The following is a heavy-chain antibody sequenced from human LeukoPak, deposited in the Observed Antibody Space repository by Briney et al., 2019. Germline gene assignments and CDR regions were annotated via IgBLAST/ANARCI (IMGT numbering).Heavy chain of an antibody. CDR1: GGSISSGSYY. V-gene: IGHV4-61*02. CDR2: IYTSGST. D-gene: IGHD3-16*01. CDR3: ARHRPPRAGWGRKHYYMDV. J-gene: IGHJ6*03. Sequence: PSETLSLTCTVSGGSISSGSYYWSWIRQPAGKGLEWIGRIYTSGSTNYNPSLKSRITISVDTSKNQFSLKLSSVTAADTAVYYCARHRPPRAGWGRKHYYMDVWGKGTTVTISS.